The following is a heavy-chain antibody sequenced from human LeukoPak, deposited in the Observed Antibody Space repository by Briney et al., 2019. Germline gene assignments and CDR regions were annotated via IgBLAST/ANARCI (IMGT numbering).Heavy chain of an antibody. CDR3: ARDRALYDSSGFYYTEDDY. V-gene: IGHV3-7*01. Sequence: GGSLRLSCAASGFTFSTYWMSWVRQAPGKGLEWVANIKQDGSEKYYVDSVRGRFTISRDSAKNSLYLQMNSLRVEDTAVYYCARDRALYDSSGFYYTEDDYWGQGTLVTVSS. D-gene: IGHD3-22*01. J-gene: IGHJ4*02. CDR1: GFTFSTYW. CDR2: IKQDGSEK.